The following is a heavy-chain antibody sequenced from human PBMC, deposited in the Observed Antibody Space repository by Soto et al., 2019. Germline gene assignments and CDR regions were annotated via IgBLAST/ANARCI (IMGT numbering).Heavy chain of an antibody. CDR1: GFTFSSYA. Sequence: PGGSLRLSCAASGFTFSSYAMSWVRQAPGKGLEWVSAISGSGGSTYYADSVKGRFTISRDNSKNTLYLQMNSLRAEDTAVYYCAKPMPPYYDILTGYWPYWGQGTLVTVSS. CDR2: ISGSGGST. V-gene: IGHV3-23*01. J-gene: IGHJ4*02. CDR3: AKPMPPYYDILTGYWPY. D-gene: IGHD3-9*01.